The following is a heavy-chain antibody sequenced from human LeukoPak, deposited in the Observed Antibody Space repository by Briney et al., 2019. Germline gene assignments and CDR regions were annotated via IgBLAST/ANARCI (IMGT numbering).Heavy chain of an antibody. CDR1: GFTFSSYW. CDR3: AKDLRGSYSGFDY. Sequence: GGSLRLSCAASGFTFSSYWMSWVRQAPGKGLEWVANIKQDGSEKYYVDSVKGRFTISRDNAKNSLYLQMNSLRAEDTAVYYCAKDLRGSYSGFDYWGQGTLVTVSS. D-gene: IGHD1-26*01. J-gene: IGHJ4*02. V-gene: IGHV3-7*03. CDR2: IKQDGSEK.